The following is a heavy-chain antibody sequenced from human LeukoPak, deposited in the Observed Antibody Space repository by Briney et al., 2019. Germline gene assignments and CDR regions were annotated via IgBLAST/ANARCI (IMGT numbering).Heavy chain of an antibody. D-gene: IGHD5-24*01. CDR1: GFTFSSHG. CDR3: AKDDAWLQFND. Sequence: GGSLRHSCAASGFTFSSHGMNRVRQAPGKGLEWISGISPSADITYYADSVKGRFTISRDNSENTVYLHMSSLRAGDTAVYFCAKDDAWLQFNDWGQGTLVSVSS. J-gene: IGHJ4*02. V-gene: IGHV3-23*01. CDR2: ISPSADIT.